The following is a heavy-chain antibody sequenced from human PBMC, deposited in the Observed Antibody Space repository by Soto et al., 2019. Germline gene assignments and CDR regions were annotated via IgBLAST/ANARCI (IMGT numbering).Heavy chain of an antibody. CDR2: IDIGGNT. V-gene: IGHV3-66*01. CDR1: GFSVTNNY. CDR3: ARGRGSTGYLGREHYFAY. J-gene: IGHJ4*02. Sequence: EVQVVESGGGLVQPGGSLRLSCAASGFSVTNNYMNWVRQAPGKGLEWVSIIDIGGNTFYADSVKDTFTMSRDNSRNALFLHMDSLRAEDTAVYYCARGRGSTGYLGREHYFAYWGQGTLGSVSP. D-gene: IGHD2-2*01.